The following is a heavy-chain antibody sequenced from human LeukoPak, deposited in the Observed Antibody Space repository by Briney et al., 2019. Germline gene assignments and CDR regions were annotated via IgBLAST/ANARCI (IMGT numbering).Heavy chain of an antibody. CDR3: ARQTGSYYYYMDV. CDR2: INHSGST. V-gene: IGHV4-34*01. Sequence: PSETLSLTCAVYGGSFSGYYWSWIRQPPGKGLEWIGEINHSGSTNYNPSLKSRVTISVDTSKNQFSLNLISVTAADTAVYYCARQTGSYYYYMDVWGKGTTVTISS. J-gene: IGHJ6*03. CDR1: GGSFSGYY.